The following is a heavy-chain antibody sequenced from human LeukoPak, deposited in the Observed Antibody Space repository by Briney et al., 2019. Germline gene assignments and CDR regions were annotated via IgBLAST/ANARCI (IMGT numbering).Heavy chain of an antibody. Sequence: GASVKVSCKASGYTFTSYGISWVRQAPGQGLEWMGWISAYNGNTNYAQKLQGRVTMTTDTSTSTAYMELRSLRSDDTAVYYCARCSGSYAWYYYYYMDVWGKGTTVTISS. D-gene: IGHD1-26*01. CDR1: GYTFTSYG. CDR3: ARCSGSYAWYYYYYMDV. CDR2: ISAYNGNT. V-gene: IGHV1-18*01. J-gene: IGHJ6*03.